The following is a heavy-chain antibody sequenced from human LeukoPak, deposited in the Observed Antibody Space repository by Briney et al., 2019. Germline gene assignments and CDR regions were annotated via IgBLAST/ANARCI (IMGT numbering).Heavy chain of an antibody. Sequence: SETLSLTCTVSGGSISSYYWSWIRQPPGKGLEWIGYIYKSGSTYYNPSLKSRVTISVDTSKNQFFLKLNSVTAADTAVYYCAGPYFDYWGQGTLVTVSS. CDR1: GGSISSYY. V-gene: IGHV4-4*09. CDR3: AGPYFDY. CDR2: IYKSGST. J-gene: IGHJ4*02.